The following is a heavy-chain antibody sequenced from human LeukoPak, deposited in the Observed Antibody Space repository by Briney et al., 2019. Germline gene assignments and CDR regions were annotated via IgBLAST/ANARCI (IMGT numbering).Heavy chain of an antibody. CDR3: ARHEYSSGWYMNNWFDP. D-gene: IGHD6-19*01. Sequence: SETLSLTCAVYGGSFSGYCWSWIRQPPGKGLEWIGEINHSGSTNYNPSLKSRVTISVETSKNQFSLKLSSVTAADTAVYYCARHEYSSGWYMNNWFDPWGQGTLVTVSS. CDR1: GGSFSGYC. J-gene: IGHJ5*02. V-gene: IGHV4-34*01. CDR2: INHSGST.